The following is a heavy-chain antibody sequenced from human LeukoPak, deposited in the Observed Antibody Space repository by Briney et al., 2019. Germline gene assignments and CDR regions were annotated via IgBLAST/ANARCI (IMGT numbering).Heavy chain of an antibody. V-gene: IGHV4-4*07. CDR3: ARGLDDYVWGSYLAFDY. Sequence: SETLSLTCTVSGGSISSYYWSWIRQPAGKGLEWIGRIYTSGSTNYNPSLKSRVTISVDTSKNQFSLKLSSVTAADTAVYYCARGLDDYVWGSYLAFDYWGQGTLVTVSS. CDR1: GGSISSYY. J-gene: IGHJ4*02. D-gene: IGHD3-16*02. CDR2: IYTSGST.